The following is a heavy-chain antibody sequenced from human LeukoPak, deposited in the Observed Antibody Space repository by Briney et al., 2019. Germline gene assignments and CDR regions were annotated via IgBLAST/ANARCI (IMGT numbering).Heavy chain of an antibody. V-gene: IGHV4-30-2*01. J-gene: IGHJ4*02. CDR2: IYHSGST. Sequence: SETLSLTCAVSGGSISSGGYSWSWIRQPPGKGLEWIGYIYHSGSTYYNPSLKSRVTISVDRSKNQFSLKLSSVTAADTAVYYCARIRGCGGYDYGGSCYYDYWGQGTLVTVSS. CDR1: GGSISSGGYS. CDR3: ARIRGCGGYDYGGSCYYDY. D-gene: IGHD2-15*01.